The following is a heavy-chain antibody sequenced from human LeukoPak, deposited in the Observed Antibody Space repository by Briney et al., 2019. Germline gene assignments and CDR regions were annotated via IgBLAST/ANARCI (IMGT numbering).Heavy chain of an antibody. CDR2: IIPILGTA. J-gene: IGHJ4*02. V-gene: IGHV1-69*04. CDR3: ARQAAAGPFDY. D-gene: IGHD6-13*01. CDR1: GYTFTSYA. Sequence: SVKVSCKASGYTFTSYAISWVRQAPGQGLEWMGRIIPILGTANYAQKFQGRVTITADKSTSTAYIELSSLRSEDTAVYYCARQAAAGPFDYWGQGTLVTVSS.